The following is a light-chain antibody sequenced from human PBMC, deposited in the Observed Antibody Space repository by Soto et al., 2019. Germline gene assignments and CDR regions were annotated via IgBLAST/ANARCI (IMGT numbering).Light chain of an antibody. CDR1: QSVSSNY. CDR2: GAS. J-gene: IGKJ1*01. Sequence: EIVLTQSPGTLSLSSGERATLSCRASQSVSSNYLAWYQQKPGQAPRPLIYGASSRATGIPDRFSGSGAGTDFTLTISRLESEDFAVYYCQQYGSSPWTFGQGTKVEIK. CDR3: QQYGSSPWT. V-gene: IGKV3-20*01.